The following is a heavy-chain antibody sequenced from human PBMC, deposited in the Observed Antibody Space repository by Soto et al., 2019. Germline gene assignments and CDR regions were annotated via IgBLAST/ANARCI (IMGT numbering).Heavy chain of an antibody. CDR1: GGTVSTYT. Sequence: QFQLVQSGAEVKKPGSSVTVSCQASGGTVSTYTITCVRQDPFQGLEWMGLIIPINGILNYAPKFQGRVTSTADKFTGTSYMDLTRLISDDTAVYYCAGDPDSHYNYFHASSYPWGQGTLVTVSS. CDR2: IIPINGIL. D-gene: IGHD3-3*01. V-gene: IGHV1-69*08. J-gene: IGHJ5*02. CDR3: AGDPDSHYNYFHASSYP.